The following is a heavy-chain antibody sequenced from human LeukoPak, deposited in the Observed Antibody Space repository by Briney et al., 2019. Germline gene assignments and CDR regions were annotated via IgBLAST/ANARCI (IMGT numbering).Heavy chain of an antibody. V-gene: IGHV3-30*18. CDR2: ISYDGSNR. J-gene: IGHJ3*02. Sequence: GRSLRLSCAASGFTFSNHGMHWVRQAPGKGLEGVAVISYDGSNRYYADSVKGRFTISRDNAKNTLYLQMNSLRVEDTAVYYSAKNEEDQRLRSAFDIWGQGTMVTVSS. D-gene: IGHD6-25*01. CDR3: AKNEEDQRLRSAFDI. CDR1: GFTFSNHG.